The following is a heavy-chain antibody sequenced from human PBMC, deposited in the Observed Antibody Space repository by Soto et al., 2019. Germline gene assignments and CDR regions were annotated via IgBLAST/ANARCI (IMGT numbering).Heavy chain of an antibody. CDR1: GYSFTSLD. V-gene: IGHV1-8*01. CDR2: MQPSTGRT. J-gene: IGHJ4*02. Sequence: QVQLVQSGAEVREPGASVKVSCKASGYSFTSLDINWVRQTAGQGLEWMGWMQPSTGRTGYAQKFQGRVTMTRDTSINTAYMELTPLTSDDTDFYYCARGVSAGVEYWGQGTLVTVSS. CDR3: ARGVSAGVEY. D-gene: IGHD1-26*01.